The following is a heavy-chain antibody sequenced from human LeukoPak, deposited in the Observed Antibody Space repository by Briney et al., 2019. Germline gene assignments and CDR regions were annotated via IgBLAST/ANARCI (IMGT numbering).Heavy chain of an antibody. V-gene: IGHV5-51*01. J-gene: IGHJ4*02. CDR1: GYSFTTSW. D-gene: IGHD3-16*01. CDR3: ARRGGSLVYFDF. CDR2: IYPGDSDT. Sequence: GESLKISCKGSGYSFTTSWMGWVRQMPGKCLEWMGIIYPGDSDTRYSPSFQGQVTISADKSTSTAYLQWSSLKASDTAMYYCARRGGSLVYFDFWGQGTLVTVSS.